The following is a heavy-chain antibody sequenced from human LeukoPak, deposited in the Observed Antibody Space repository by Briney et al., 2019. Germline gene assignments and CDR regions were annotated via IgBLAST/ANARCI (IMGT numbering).Heavy chain of an antibody. CDR3: ARVGYYYDSSGYFRWFDP. CDR1: GGSISSYY. D-gene: IGHD3-22*01. Sequence: PSETLSLTCTVSGGSISSYYWSWIRQPPGKGLEWIGYIYYSGSTNYNPSLKSRVTISVDTSKNQFSLKLSSVTAADTAVYYCARVGYYYDSSGYFRWFDPWGQGTLVTVSS. CDR2: IYYSGST. V-gene: IGHV4-59*01. J-gene: IGHJ5*02.